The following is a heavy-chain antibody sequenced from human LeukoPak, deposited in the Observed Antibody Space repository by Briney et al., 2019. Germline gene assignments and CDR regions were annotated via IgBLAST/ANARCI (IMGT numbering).Heavy chain of an antibody. J-gene: IGHJ4*02. Sequence: SETLSLTCTVSGYSISSSYYWSWIRQPPGKGLEWMGYIYYSGSTNYNPSLKSRVTISVDTSKNQFSLKLSSVTAADTAVYYCARGSYGTVTTWDWGQGTLVTVSS. CDR2: IYYSGST. D-gene: IGHD4-17*01. V-gene: IGHV4-61*01. CDR3: ARGSYGTVTTWD. CDR1: GYSISSSYY.